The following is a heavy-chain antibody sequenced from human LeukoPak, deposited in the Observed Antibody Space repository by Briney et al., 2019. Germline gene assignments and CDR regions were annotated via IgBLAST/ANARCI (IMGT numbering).Heavy chain of an antibody. D-gene: IGHD1-26*01. CDR1: GYSFTSYW. Sequence: GESLKISCKGSGYSFTSYWIGWVRQMPGKGLEWMGIIYPGDSDTRYSPSFQGQVTISADKSISTAYLQWSSLKASDTAMYYCARPRISTGATSSYFDYWGQGTLVTVSS. CDR2: IYPGDSDT. V-gene: IGHV5-51*01. J-gene: IGHJ4*02. CDR3: ARPRISTGATSSYFDY.